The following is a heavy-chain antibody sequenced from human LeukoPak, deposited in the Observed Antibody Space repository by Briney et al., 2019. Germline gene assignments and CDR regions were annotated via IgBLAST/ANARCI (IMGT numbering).Heavy chain of an antibody. CDR1: GFTFSSYD. V-gene: IGHV3-13*01. J-gene: IGHJ4*02. D-gene: IGHD5-18*01. CDR3: ARADLRGYSLDY. CDR2: IATAGDT. Sequence: GGSLRLSCAASGFTFSSYDMHWVRQTTGRGLEWVSAIATAGDTYYPGSVKGRFTISRENAKSSLYLQMNSLRAGDTAVYYCARADLRGYSLDYWGQGTLVTVSS.